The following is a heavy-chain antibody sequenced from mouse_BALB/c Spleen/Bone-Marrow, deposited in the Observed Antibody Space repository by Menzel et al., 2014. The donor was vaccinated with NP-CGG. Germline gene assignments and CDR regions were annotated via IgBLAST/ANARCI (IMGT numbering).Heavy chain of an antibody. Sequence: VKLMESGAELVRPGASVTLSCKASGYTFTDYEVHWVKQTPVHGLEWIGAIDPETGGTAYNQKFKGKATLTADKSSSTAYMELRSLTSEDSAVYYCTRHWDYAMDYWGQGTSVTVSS. V-gene: IGHV1-15*01. CDR1: GYTFTDYE. CDR3: TRHWDYAMDY. D-gene: IGHD4-1*01. CDR2: IDPETGGT. J-gene: IGHJ4*01.